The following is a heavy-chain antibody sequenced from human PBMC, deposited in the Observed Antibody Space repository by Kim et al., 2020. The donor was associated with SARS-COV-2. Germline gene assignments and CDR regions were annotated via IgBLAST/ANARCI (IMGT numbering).Heavy chain of an antibody. CDR2: ISSSSSYT. CDR1: GFTFSDYY. D-gene: IGHD1-26*01. CDR3: ARFTGGATVHYYYYYGMDV. Sequence: GGSLRLSCAASGFTFSDYYMSWIRQAPGKGLEWVSYISSSSSYTNYADSVKGRFTISRDNAKNSLYLQMNSLRAEDTAVYYCARFTGGATVHYYYYYGMDVWGQGTTVTVSS. V-gene: IGHV3-11*06. J-gene: IGHJ6*02.